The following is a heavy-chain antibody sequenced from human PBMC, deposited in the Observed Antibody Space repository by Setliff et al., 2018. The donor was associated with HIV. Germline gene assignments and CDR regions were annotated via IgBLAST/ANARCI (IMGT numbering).Heavy chain of an antibody. D-gene: IGHD3-10*01. Sequence: SETLSLTCTVSGASMSSGDYYWSWIRQPPGKGLEWIGYIYYSGNSYYNPSLKSRVTLSVDTSKNQFSLKVNSVTSANTAVYYCAREVNIPVRGMTDDAFDIWGQGTMVTVSS. J-gene: IGHJ3*02. CDR1: GASMSSGDYY. CDR3: AREVNIPVRGMTDDAFDI. V-gene: IGHV4-30-4*08. CDR2: IYYSGNS.